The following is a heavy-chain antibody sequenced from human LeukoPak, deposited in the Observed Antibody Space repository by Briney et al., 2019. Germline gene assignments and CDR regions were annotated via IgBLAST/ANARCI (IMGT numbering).Heavy chain of an antibody. CDR1: GFTVNNNY. Sequence: LGGSLRLSCAASGFTVNNNYMSWVRQAPGKGLEWVSGIYSGGSTYYADSVKGRFTISRDNSKNTLYLQMNSLRAEDTAVYYCAKDGRLSSGYPFDYWGQGTLVTVSS. CDR2: IYSGGST. D-gene: IGHD3-22*01. V-gene: IGHV3-53*05. J-gene: IGHJ4*02. CDR3: AKDGRLSSGYPFDY.